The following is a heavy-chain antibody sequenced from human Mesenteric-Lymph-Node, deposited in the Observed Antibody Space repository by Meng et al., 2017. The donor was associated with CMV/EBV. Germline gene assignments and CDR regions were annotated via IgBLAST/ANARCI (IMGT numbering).Heavy chain of an antibody. V-gene: IGHV1-8*01. CDR2: MTPDSGNT. J-gene: IGHJ4*02. Sequence: SCKASGYTFTSFDIDWVRQAPEQGLEWMGWMTPDSGNTNYAPKFKGRVTMTRDTSINTAYMELSSLTSEDTAVYYCARGPHRDWLYYWGQGTLVTVSS. CDR3: ARGPHRDWLYY. CDR1: GYTFTSFD. D-gene: IGHD3-9*01.